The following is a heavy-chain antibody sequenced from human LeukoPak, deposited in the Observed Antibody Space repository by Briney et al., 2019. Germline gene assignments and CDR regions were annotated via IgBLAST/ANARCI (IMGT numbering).Heavy chain of an antibody. V-gene: IGHV4-30-4*08. CDR1: GGSISSGDYY. Sequence: SETLSLTCTVSGGSISSGDYYWSWIRQHPGKGLEWIGYIYYSGSTYYNPSLKSRVTISVDTSKNQFSLRLSSVTAADTAVYYCASGSAVAAPITYWGQGTLVIVSS. CDR2: IYYSGST. CDR3: ASGSAVAAPITY. D-gene: IGHD6-19*01. J-gene: IGHJ4*02.